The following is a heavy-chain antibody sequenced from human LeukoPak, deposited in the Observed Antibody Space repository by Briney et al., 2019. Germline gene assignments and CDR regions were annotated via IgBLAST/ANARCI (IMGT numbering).Heavy chain of an antibody. Sequence: SETLSLTCAVYGGSFSGYYWSWIRQPPGKGLEWIGEINHSGSTNYNPSLKSRVTISVDTSKNQFSLKLSSVTAADTAVYYCARLKATVSIHAYFDYWGQGTLVTVSS. D-gene: IGHD4-17*01. J-gene: IGHJ4*02. CDR2: INHSGST. V-gene: IGHV4-34*01. CDR1: GGSFSGYY. CDR3: ARLKATVSIHAYFDY.